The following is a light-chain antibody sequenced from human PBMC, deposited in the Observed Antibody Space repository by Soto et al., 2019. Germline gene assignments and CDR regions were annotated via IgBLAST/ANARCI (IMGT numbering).Light chain of an antibody. Sequence: DIQMTQSPSTLSASVGDRVMITCRASQSIRSWLAWYQQKPGKAPKLLIYKASSLESGVPSRFSGSGSGTEFTLTISSLQPDDFATYYCQQYNSYWTFGQGTKVEIK. CDR1: QSIRSW. V-gene: IGKV1-5*03. CDR2: KAS. CDR3: QQYNSYWT. J-gene: IGKJ1*01.